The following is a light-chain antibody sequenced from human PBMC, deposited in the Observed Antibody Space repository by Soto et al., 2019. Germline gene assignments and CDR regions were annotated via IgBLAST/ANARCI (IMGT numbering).Light chain of an antibody. V-gene: IGKV3-20*01. J-gene: IGKJ4*01. CDR1: QSLSRY. CDR3: QQFSSYLLT. CDR2: DAS. Sequence: VLTQSPDTLSLSPGERAALSWRASQSLSRYFAWYKQTPGRAPRVLIYDASSRATGIPDRFSGGGSGTEFTLTISRLEPEDFEVYYCQQFSSYLLTFGGGTKVDIK.